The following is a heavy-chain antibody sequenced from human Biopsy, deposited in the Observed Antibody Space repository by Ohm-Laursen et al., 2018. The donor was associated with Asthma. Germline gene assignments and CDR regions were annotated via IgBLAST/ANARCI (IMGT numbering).Heavy chain of an antibody. CDR3: ARDLRSDNWNPWGMDV. CDR1: GFTFSDYD. Sequence: SLRLSCTASGFTFSDYDMHWVRQAPGKGLEWVAVISYDGTNKDYADSVKGRFTFSRGNSQNTLSLEMNSLRVEDTAVYYCARDLRSDNWNPWGMDVWGLGTTVNVSS. D-gene: IGHD1-20*01. J-gene: IGHJ6*02. CDR2: ISYDGTNK. V-gene: IGHV3-30-3*01.